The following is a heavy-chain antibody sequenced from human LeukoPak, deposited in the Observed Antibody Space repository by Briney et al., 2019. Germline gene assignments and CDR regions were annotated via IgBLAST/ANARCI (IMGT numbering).Heavy chain of an antibody. Sequence: GGSLRLSCAASGFTFSSNWMHWVRQAPGKGLVWVSRSNEDGSTTNYADSVKGRFTISRDNAKNTLYLQMNSLTAEDTAVYYCIRDLGGRSGHWGQGTLVTVSS. V-gene: IGHV3-74*01. CDR3: IRDLGGRSGH. D-gene: IGHD1-26*01. CDR1: GFTFSSNW. CDR2: SNEDGSTT. J-gene: IGHJ4*02.